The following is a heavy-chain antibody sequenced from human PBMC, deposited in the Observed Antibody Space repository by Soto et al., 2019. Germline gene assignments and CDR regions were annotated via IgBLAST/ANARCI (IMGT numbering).Heavy chain of an antibody. J-gene: IGHJ6*02. D-gene: IGHD4-4*01. Sequence: PGGSLRLSCAASGFTFSSYSMNWVRQAPGKGLEWVSSISSSSSYIYYADSVKGRFTISRDNAKNSLYLQMNSLRAEDTAVYYCARPDSMTTVTNTRYGMDVWGQGTTVTVSS. V-gene: IGHV3-21*01. CDR3: ARPDSMTTVTNTRYGMDV. CDR1: GFTFSSYS. CDR2: ISSSSSYI.